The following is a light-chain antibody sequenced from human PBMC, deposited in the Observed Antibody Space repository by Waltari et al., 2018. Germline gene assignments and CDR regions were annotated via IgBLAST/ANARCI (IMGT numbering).Light chain of an antibody. V-gene: IGKV3-15*01. CDR1: QSVSSN. J-gene: IGKJ3*01. CDR3: QQYNNWPPIFT. Sequence: EIAMTQSPATLSVSPGERATLSCRASQSVSSNLAWYQQKPGQAPRLLIYGASTRATGIPARFSGSGSGTEFTLTISSLQSEDFAVYYCQQYNNWPPIFTFGPGTKVDIK. CDR2: GAS.